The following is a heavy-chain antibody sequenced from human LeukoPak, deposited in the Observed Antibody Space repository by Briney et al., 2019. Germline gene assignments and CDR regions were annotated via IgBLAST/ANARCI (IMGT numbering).Heavy chain of an antibody. D-gene: IGHD1-26*01. CDR2: INPNSGGT. J-gene: IGHJ5*02. V-gene: IGHV1-2*02. CDR1: GYTFTGYY. Sequence: ASVKVSCKASGYTFTGYYMHWVRQAPGQGLEWMGWINPNSGGTNYAQKFQGRVTMTRDTSISTAYMELSRLRSDDTAVYYCAKSQWEFSPVYFDPWGQGILVTVSS. CDR3: AKSQWEFSPVYFDP.